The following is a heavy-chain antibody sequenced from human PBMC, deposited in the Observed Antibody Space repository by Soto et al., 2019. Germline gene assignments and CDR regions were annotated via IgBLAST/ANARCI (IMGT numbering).Heavy chain of an antibody. CDR1: GFTFSDYY. J-gene: IGHJ5*02. CDR2: ISSSGSTI. CDR3: ARDVDIVVVPAAMTYNWFDP. Sequence: AGGSLRLSCAASGFTFSDYYMSWIRQAPGKGREGVSYISSSGSTIYYADSVKGRFTISRDNAKNSLYLQMNSLRAEDTAVYYCARDVDIVVVPAAMTYNWFDPWGQGTLVTVSS. V-gene: IGHV3-11*01. D-gene: IGHD2-2*01.